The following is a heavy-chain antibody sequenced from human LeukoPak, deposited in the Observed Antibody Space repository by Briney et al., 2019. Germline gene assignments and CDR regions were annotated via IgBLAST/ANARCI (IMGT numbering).Heavy chain of an antibody. J-gene: IGHJ3*02. CDR3: AREMYYYGSGSYPNNYDGFDI. V-gene: IGHV4-30-4*08. D-gene: IGHD3-10*01. CDR1: GGSISSGDYY. CDR2: IYYSGST. Sequence: SQTLSLTCTVSGGSISSGDYYWSWIRQPPGKGLEWIGYIYYSGSTYYNPSLKSRVTISVDTSKNQFSLKLNSVTAADTAVYYCAREMYYYGSGSYPNNYDGFDIWGQGTMVIVSS.